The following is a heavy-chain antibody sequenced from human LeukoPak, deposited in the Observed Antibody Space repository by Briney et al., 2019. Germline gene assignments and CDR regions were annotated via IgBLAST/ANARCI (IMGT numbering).Heavy chain of an antibody. CDR1: GGSFSGYY. V-gene: IGHV4-34*01. J-gene: IGHJ5*02. D-gene: IGHD3-3*01. Sequence: KSSETLSLTCAVYGGSFSGYYWSWIRQPPGKGLEWIGEINHSGSTNYNPSLKSRVTISVDTSKNQFSLKLSSVTAADTAVYYCARRGRGITIFGVVPRGFDPWGQGTLVTVSS. CDR3: ARRGRGITIFGVVPRGFDP. CDR2: INHSGST.